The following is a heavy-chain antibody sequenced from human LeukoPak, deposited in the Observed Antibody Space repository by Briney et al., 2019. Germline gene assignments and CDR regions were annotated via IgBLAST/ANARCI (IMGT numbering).Heavy chain of an antibody. CDR2: ISSNGGST. CDR3: ARGLGLY. J-gene: IGHJ4*02. CDR1: GFTFSSYA. V-gene: IGHV3-64*01. Sequence: PGGSLRLSCAASGFTFSSYAMHWVRQAPGKGLEYVSAISSNGGSTYYANSVKGRFTISRDNSKNTLYLQMGSLRAEDMAVYYCARGLGLYWGQGTLVTVSS. D-gene: IGHD2-21*01.